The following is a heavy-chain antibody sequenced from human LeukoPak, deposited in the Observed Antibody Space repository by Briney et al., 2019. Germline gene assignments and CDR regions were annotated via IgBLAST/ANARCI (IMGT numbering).Heavy chain of an antibody. Sequence: KPSETLSLTCTASGGSIGSSTYYWGWLRQPPGKGLEWIGSINYSGNTYYNPSLKSRVTISVDTSKNQFSLRLSSVTAADTAVYHCASRSISSSTYDHWGQGTLVTVSS. D-gene: IGHD6-6*01. CDR1: GGSIGSSTYY. V-gene: IGHV4-39*01. CDR3: ASRSISSSTYDH. J-gene: IGHJ4*02. CDR2: INYSGNT.